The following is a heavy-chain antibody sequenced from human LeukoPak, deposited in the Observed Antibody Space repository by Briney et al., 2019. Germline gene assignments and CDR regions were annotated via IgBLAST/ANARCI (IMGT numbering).Heavy chain of an antibody. V-gene: IGHV3-30*02. CDR2: IRYDGSNK. CDR1: GFTFGSYG. D-gene: IGHD5-18*01. Sequence: PGGSLRLSCAASGFTFGSYGMHWVRQAPGKGLEWVAFIRYDGSNKYYADSVKGRFTISRDNSKNTLYLQMNSLRAEDTAVYYCAKSGYSYGYSFDYWGQGTLVTVSS. CDR3: AKSGYSYGYSFDY. J-gene: IGHJ4*02.